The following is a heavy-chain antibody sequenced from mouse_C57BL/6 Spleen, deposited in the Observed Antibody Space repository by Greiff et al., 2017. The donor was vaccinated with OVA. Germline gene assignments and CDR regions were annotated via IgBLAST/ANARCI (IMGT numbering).Heavy chain of an antibody. CDR3: ARRGDYYGSSPPYAMDY. CDR2: INPNNGGT. D-gene: IGHD1-1*01. Sequence: VQLQQSGPELVKPGASVKISCKASGYTFTDYYMNWVKQSHGKSLEWIGDINPNNGGTSYNQKFKGKATLTVDKSSSTAYMELRSLTSEDSAVYYCARRGDYYGSSPPYAMDYWGQGTSVTVSS. CDR1: GYTFTDYY. J-gene: IGHJ4*01. V-gene: IGHV1-26*01.